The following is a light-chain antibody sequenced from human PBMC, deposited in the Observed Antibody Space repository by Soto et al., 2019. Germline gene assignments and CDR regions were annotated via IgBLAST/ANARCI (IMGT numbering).Light chain of an antibody. CDR3: QQYDILPIT. Sequence: DIPLTQSPSTLSGSPGERATIXCRASQSISSWLAWYQQKPGKAPKLLIYKASTLKSGVPSRFSGSGSGTHFTFTISSLQTEDIGTYYCQQYDILPITFGRGTRLEIK. J-gene: IGKJ5*01. CDR2: KAS. V-gene: IGKV1-5*03. CDR1: QSISSW.